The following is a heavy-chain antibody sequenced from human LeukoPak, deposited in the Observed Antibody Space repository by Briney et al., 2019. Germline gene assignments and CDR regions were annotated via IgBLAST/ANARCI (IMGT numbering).Heavy chain of an antibody. D-gene: IGHD6-19*01. V-gene: IGHV3-23*01. J-gene: IGHJ4*01. CDR2: LSGSGITT. CDR3: AKGIYSSGWSYFDY. Sequence: GGSLRLPCAASGFTFSNSAMSWVRQAPRKGLERVSTLSGSGITTYYADSVKGRFTISRDNSKNTLYLQMNSLRAEDTAVYYCAKGIYSSGWSYFDYWGHGTLVTVSS. CDR1: GFTFSNSA.